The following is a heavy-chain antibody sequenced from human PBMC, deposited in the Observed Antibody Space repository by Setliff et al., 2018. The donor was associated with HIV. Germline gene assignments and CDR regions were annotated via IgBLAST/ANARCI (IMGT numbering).Heavy chain of an antibody. D-gene: IGHD3-16*01. V-gene: IGHV3-15*01. CDR3: TTGGAD. CDR1: GFTFSSYW. Sequence: PGGSLRLSCAASGFTFSSYWMSWVRQAPGKGLEWVGRIKSNIDGGTRDYAAPVKGRFTISRDDSKNTVYLQMNSLKSEDSALYYCTTGGADWGQGTRVTAPQ. CDR2: IKSNIDGGTR. J-gene: IGHJ4*02.